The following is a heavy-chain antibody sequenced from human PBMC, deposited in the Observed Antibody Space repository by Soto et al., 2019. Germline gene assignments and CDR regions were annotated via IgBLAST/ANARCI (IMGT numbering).Heavy chain of an antibody. CDR1: GFTVSSYA. J-gene: IGHJ6*02. D-gene: IGHD1-26*01. CDR3: AKDKEGSGGSSYGMDV. CDR2: ISGSGGTT. Sequence: GGSLRLSCAASGFTVSSYAMSWVRQAPGKGLEWVSYISGSGGTTNYADSVKGRFTISRDSSRNTLYLQMSSLRAEDTAVYFCAKDKEGSGGSSYGMDVWGQGTTVTVS. V-gene: IGHV3-23*01.